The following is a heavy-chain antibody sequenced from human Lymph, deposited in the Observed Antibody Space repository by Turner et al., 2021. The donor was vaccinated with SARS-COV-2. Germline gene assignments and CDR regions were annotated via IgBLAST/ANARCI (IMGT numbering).Heavy chain of an antibody. CDR1: GGSISSSGYY. Sequence: QLQLQESGPGLVKPSATLSLTCTVSGGSISSSGYYGGWFRQPTGKGVEWIRNSYYSGSTYYNPTLKSRVTISVDTSKNQFALKLSSVTAADTAVYSCTRHAFGSGSYYPDDYWGQGTLVTVSS. CDR3: TRHAFGSGSYYPDDY. V-gene: IGHV4-39*01. J-gene: IGHJ4*02. D-gene: IGHD3-10*01. CDR2: SYYSGST.